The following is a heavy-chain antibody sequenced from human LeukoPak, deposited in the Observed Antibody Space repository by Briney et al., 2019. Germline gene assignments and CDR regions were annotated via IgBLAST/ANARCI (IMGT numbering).Heavy chain of an antibody. D-gene: IGHD3-9*01. CDR2: IRPEGTTT. CDR3: ARDLDWILFDY. V-gene: IGHV3-74*03. J-gene: IGHJ4*02. CDR1: GFTFSTYW. Sequence: GGSLRLSCAASGFTFSTYWMHWVRQAPGKGVEWVARIRPEGTTTAYADSVKGRFTISRDNAKNTLFLQMNSLSAEDTAVYYCARDLDWILFDYWGQGTLVTVSS.